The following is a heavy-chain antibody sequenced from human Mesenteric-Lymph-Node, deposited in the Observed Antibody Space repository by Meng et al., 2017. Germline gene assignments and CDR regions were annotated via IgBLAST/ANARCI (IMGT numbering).Heavy chain of an antibody. CDR1: GFTFSNYW. V-gene: IGHV3-7*03. CDR2: INQDGSEE. D-gene: IGHD4-23*01. J-gene: IGHJ4*02. Sequence: GGSLRLSCAASGFTFSNYWMTWVRQAPGKGREWVANINQDGSEEYYVDSVKGRFTISRDNSKNTLYLQMNSLRAEDTAVYYCAKVLLYSGNRDFGDYWGQGTLVTVSS. CDR3: AKVLLYSGNRDFGDY.